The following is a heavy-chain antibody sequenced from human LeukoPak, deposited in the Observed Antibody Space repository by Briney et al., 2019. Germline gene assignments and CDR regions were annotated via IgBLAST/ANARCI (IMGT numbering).Heavy chain of an antibody. CDR2: ISSSSSYI. CDR3: ATRRFGELTY. V-gene: IGHV3-21*01. Sequence: KAGGSLRLSCAASGFTFSSYSMNWVRQAPGKGLEWVSSISSSSSYIYYADSVKGRFTISRDNAKKSLYLQMNSLRVEDTAVYYCATRRFGELTYWGQGTLVTVSS. CDR1: GFTFSSYS. J-gene: IGHJ4*02. D-gene: IGHD3-10*01.